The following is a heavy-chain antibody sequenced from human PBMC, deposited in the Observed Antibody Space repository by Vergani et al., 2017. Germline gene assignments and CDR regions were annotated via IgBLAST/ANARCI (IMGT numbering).Heavy chain of an antibody. CDR2: IIPIFGTA. V-gene: IGHV1-69*13. D-gene: IGHD6-13*01. Sequence: QVQLVQSGAEVKKPGASVKVSCKVSGYTLTELSMHWVRQAPGKGLEWMGGIIPIFGTANYAQKFQGRVTITADESTSTAYMELSSLRSEDTAVYYCARDYRRGSSWYFGPPSSYYYYYMDVWGKGTTVTVSS. CDR3: ARDYRRGSSWYFGPPSSYYYYYMDV. CDR1: GYTLTELS. J-gene: IGHJ6*03.